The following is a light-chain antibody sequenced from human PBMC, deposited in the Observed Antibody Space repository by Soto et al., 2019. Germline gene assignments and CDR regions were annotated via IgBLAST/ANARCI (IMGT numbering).Light chain of an antibody. CDR2: EVS. J-gene: IGLJ2*01. V-gene: IGLV2-8*01. Sequence: QSALTQPPSASGSPGQSVTISCTGTSSYVGGYNYVSWYQQHPGKAPKLMIYEVSKRPSGVPDRFSGSKSGNTASLTVSGLQAEDEADYYCSSYAGSNNLGVVFGGWTKLTVL. CDR1: SSYVGGYNY. CDR3: SSYAGSNNLGVV.